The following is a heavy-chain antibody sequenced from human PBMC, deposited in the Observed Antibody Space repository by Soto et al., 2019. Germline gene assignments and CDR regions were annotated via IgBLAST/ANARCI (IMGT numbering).Heavy chain of an antibody. Sequence: EVQLVESGGGLVKPGGSLRLSCAASGFTFSDHFMDWVRQAPGKGLEWVGRIRNNAYSYTTEYAAPGKGRLTISKNDSMYSVYMQMTNIKTEDAAVYYCGRGGGWYCDLGGRGTLVTVSS. V-gene: IGHV3-72*01. J-gene: IGHJ2*01. CDR1: GFTFSDHF. CDR3: GRGGGWYCDL. CDR2: IRNNAYSYTT. D-gene: IGHD3-10*01.